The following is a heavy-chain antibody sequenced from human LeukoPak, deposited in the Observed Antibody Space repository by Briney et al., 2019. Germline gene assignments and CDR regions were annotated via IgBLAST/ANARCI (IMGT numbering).Heavy chain of an antibody. CDR1: GVSISSGDYY. CDR3: ARVGRAYDISTGYYHNWFDP. J-gene: IGHJ5*02. V-gene: IGHV4-30-4*01. D-gene: IGHD3-9*01. CDR2: IFYSGST. Sequence: SETLSLTCTVSGVSISSGDYYWRWIRQPPGKGLEWIGYIFYSGSTYYNPSLKSRVTISVDTSKNQFSLKLSSVTAADTAVYYCARVGRAYDISTGYYHNWFDPWGQGTLVTVSS.